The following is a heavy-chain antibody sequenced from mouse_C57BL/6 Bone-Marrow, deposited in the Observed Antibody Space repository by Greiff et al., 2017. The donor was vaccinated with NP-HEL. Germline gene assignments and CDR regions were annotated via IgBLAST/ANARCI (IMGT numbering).Heavy chain of an antibody. D-gene: IGHD1-1*01. CDR1: GYTFTDYN. CDR3: ARLSIYYYGSSYVGGAMDY. Sequence: VQLQQSGPELVKPGASVKIPCKASGYTFTDYNMDWVKQSHGKSLEWIGDINPNNGGTIYNQKFKGKATLTVDKSSSTAYMELRSLTSEDTAVYYCARLSIYYYGSSYVGGAMDYWGQGTSVTVSS. J-gene: IGHJ4*01. V-gene: IGHV1-18*01. CDR2: INPNNGGT.